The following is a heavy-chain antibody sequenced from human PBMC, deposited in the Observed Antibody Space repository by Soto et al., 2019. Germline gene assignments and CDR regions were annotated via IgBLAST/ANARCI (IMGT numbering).Heavy chain of an antibody. CDR3: AKDWSMGRGSSGASNRFDP. D-gene: IGHD6-13*01. V-gene: IGHV3-30*18. CDR1: GFTFSSYG. Sequence: GGSLRLSCAASGFTFSSYGMHWVRQAPGKGLEWVAVISYDGSNKYYADSVKGRFTISRDNSKNTLYLQMNSLRAEDTAVYYCAKDWSMGRGSSGASNRFDPWGQGTLVTVSS. CDR2: ISYDGSNK. J-gene: IGHJ5*02.